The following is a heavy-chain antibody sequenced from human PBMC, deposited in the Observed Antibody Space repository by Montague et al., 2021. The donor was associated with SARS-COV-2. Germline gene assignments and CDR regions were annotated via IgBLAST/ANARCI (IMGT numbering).Heavy chain of an antibody. V-gene: IGHV6-1*01. D-gene: IGHD3-10*01. Sequence: CAISGDSVSTYGVAWDWIRQAPSRGLEWLGMTIYTGSAWYNEYAESVKGRIAINPDTPKNQFSLHLTSVTPEDTAVYYCARHSYRTFDFWGQGTLVTVSS. CDR1: GDSVSTYGVA. CDR2: TIYTGSAWYN. J-gene: IGHJ4*02. CDR3: ARHSYRTFDF.